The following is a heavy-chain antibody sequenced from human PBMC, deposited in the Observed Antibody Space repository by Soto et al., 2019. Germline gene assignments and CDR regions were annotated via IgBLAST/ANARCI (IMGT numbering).Heavy chain of an antibody. V-gene: IGHV1-69*11. J-gene: IGHJ4*02. D-gene: IGHD5-12*01. CDR2: IIPILGTA. CDR3: ARGDGYINFDY. CDR1: GGTFSSYA. Sequence: QVQLVQSGAGVKKPGSSVQVSCKASGGTFSSYAISWVRQAPGQGLEWMGGIIPILGTANYAQKFQGRVTITADESTSPAYMELSSLRSEETAVYYCARGDGYINFDYWGQGTLVTVSS.